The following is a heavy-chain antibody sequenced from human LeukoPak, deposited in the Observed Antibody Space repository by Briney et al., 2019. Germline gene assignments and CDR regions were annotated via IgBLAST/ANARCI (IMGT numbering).Heavy chain of an antibody. J-gene: IGHJ4*02. CDR3: AKRGDYFSSGSYYPFDY. Sequence: GGSLRRSCAASGFTFSSYAMSWVRQAPGKGLEWVSTMLGSGATTYYADSMRGRFTISRDNSKNTLYLQMNSLRAEDTAVYYCAKRGDYFSSGSYYPFDYWGQGTLVTVSS. D-gene: IGHD3-10*01. CDR1: GFTFSSYA. CDR2: MLGSGATT. V-gene: IGHV3-23*01.